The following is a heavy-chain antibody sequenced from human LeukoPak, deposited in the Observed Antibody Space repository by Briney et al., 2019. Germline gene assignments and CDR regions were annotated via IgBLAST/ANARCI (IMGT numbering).Heavy chain of an antibody. CDR1: GFTFSSYA. CDR2: ISYDGSNK. Sequence: PGGSLRLSCAASGFTFSSYAMHWVRQAPGKGLEWVAVISYDGSNKYYADSVKGRFTISRDNTKNSLYLEMNNLRAEDTAVFYCARERTDQLLLDFWGQGALVTVSS. V-gene: IGHV3-30-3*01. J-gene: IGHJ4*02. CDR3: ARERTDQLLLDF. D-gene: IGHD1-1*01.